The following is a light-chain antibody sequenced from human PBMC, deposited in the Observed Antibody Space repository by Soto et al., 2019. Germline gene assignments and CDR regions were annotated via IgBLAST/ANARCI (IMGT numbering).Light chain of an antibody. J-gene: IGLJ1*01. CDR2: EVS. CDR3: TSYAGSNNYV. V-gene: IGLV2-8*01. CDR1: SSDVGGYNY. Sequence: QSVLTQPPSASGSPGQSVTISCTGTSSDVGGYNYVSWYQQHPGKAPKLMIYEVSKRPSGVPDRFSGSKSGNTASLTVSGLQDEDNHDYSCTSYAGSNNYVVGTGTK.